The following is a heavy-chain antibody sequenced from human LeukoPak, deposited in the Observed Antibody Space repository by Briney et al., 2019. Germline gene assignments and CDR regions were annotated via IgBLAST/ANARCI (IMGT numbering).Heavy chain of an antibody. CDR3: ARVGFFFGMDV. V-gene: IGHV4-59*12. J-gene: IGHJ6*02. CDR2: IYYSGST. CDR1: GGSISSDY. Sequence: PSETLSLTCTVSGGSISSDYWSWIRQPLGKALEWIGYIYYSGSTNYNPSLKSRVTMSVDTSKNQFSLKLSSVTAADTAVYYCARVGFFFGMDVWGQGTTVTVSS.